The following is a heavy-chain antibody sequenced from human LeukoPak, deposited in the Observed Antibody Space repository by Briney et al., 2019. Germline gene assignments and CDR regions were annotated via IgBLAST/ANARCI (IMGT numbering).Heavy chain of an antibody. CDR2: LRGNGDT. CDR3: AKGDCASGSCYFDD. V-gene: IGHV3-23*01. Sequence: GGSLRLSCAASGFTFSSYAMSWVREAPARGLEWVSSLRGNGDTFYADSVKGRFTISRDSARSALYLQMNSLRAEDTAVYYCAKGDCASGSCYFDDWGQGSQVTVSS. CDR1: GFTFSSYA. J-gene: IGHJ4*02. D-gene: IGHD2-8*01.